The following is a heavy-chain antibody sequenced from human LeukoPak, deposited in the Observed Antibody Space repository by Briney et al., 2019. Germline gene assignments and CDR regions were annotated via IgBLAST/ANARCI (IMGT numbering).Heavy chain of an antibody. Sequence: GGSLRLSCAASGFTVSNNYMSWVRQAPGKGLEWVSVIYSGGSTYYADSVKSRFTISRDDSKNTLYLQMNSLRAEDTAVYYCVKDNEAGGSPFDRWGQGTLVTVSS. J-gene: IGHJ4*02. CDR1: GFTVSNNY. CDR2: IYSGGST. V-gene: IGHV3-66*01. CDR3: VKDNEAGGSPFDR. D-gene: IGHD1-1*01.